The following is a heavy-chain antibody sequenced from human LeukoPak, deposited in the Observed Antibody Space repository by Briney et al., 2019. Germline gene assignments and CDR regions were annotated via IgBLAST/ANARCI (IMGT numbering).Heavy chain of an antibody. CDR3: ARELIVVVPAADDAFDI. CDR1: GFTFSSYS. Sequence: GGSLRLSCAASGFTFSSYSMNWVRQAPRKGLEWVSSISSSSSYIYYADSVKGRFTISRDNAKNSLYLQMNSLRAEDTAVYYCARELIVVVPAADDAFDIWGQGTMVTVSS. J-gene: IGHJ3*02. CDR2: ISSSSSYI. V-gene: IGHV3-21*01. D-gene: IGHD2-2*01.